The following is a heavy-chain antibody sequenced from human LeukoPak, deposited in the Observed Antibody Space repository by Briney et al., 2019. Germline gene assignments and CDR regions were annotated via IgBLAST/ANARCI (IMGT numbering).Heavy chain of an antibody. CDR2: IYYSGST. V-gene: IGHV4-59*12. D-gene: IGHD3-22*01. CDR1: GGSISSYY. Sequence: SETLSLTCTVSGGSISSYYWNWIRQPPGKGLEWIGSIYYSGSTYYNPSLKSRVTISVDTSKNQFSLKLSSVTAADTAVYYCARDLVSTMIVVVRYGAFDIWGQGTMVTVSS. J-gene: IGHJ3*02. CDR3: ARDLVSTMIVVVRYGAFDI.